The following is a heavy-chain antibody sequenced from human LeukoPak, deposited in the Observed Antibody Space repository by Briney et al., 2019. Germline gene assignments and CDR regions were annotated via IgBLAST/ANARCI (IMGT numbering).Heavy chain of an antibody. D-gene: IGHD3-22*01. CDR2: ISYDGSNK. V-gene: IGHV3-30-3*01. CDR1: GFTFSSYA. J-gene: IGHJ6*02. CDR3: ARDNSARYDSSGYYNTRYYYYGMDV. Sequence: GRSLRLSCAASGFTFSSYAMHWVRQAPGEGLEWVAVISYDGSNKYYADSVKGRFTISRDNSKNTLYLQMNSLRAEDTAVYYCARDNSARYDSSGYYNTRYYYYGMDVWGQGTTVTVSS.